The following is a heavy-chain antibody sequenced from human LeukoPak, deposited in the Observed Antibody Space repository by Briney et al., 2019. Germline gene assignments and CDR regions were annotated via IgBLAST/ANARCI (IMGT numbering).Heavy chain of an antibody. CDR2: IYYSGST. Sequence: SETLSLTCTVSGGSISSYYWSWIRQPPGKGLELIGYIYYSGSTNYNPSLESRVTISVDTSKNQFSLKLSSVTAADTAVYYCARDLQLGYWGQGTLVTVSS. V-gene: IGHV4-59*01. CDR3: ARDLQLGY. D-gene: IGHD5-24*01. J-gene: IGHJ4*02. CDR1: GGSISSYY.